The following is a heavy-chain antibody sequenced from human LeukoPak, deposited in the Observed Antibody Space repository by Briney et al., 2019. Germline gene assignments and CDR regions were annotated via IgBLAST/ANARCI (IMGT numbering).Heavy chain of an antibody. V-gene: IGHV3-23*01. CDR3: AKDRGSEYYFDN. J-gene: IGHJ4*02. CDR2: ISGNGENT. CDR1: GFIFSSYP. D-gene: IGHD6-25*01. Sequence: GGSLRLSCAASGFIFSSYPMTWVRQAPGKGLEWVSAISGNGENTYYADSVKGRFTISRDNSKNTLYLQMNSLRAEDTAVYYCAKDRGSEYYFDNWGQGTLVTVSS.